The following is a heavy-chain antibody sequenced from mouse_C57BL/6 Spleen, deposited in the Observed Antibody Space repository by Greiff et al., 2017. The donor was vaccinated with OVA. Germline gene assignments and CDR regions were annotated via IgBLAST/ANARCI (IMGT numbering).Heavy chain of an antibody. D-gene: IGHD4-1*01. V-gene: IGHV5-4*01. J-gene: IGHJ3*01. Sequence: EVQRVESGGGLVKPGGSLKLSCAASGFTFSSYAMSWVRQTPEKRLEWVATISDGGSYTYYPDNVKGRFTISRDNAKNNLYLQMSHLKSEDTAMYYCAREELGPLFAYWGQGTLVTVSA. CDR2: ISDGGSYT. CDR1: GFTFSSYA. CDR3: AREELGPLFAY.